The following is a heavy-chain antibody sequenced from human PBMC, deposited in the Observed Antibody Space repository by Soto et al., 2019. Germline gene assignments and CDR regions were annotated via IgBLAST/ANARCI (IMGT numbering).Heavy chain of an antibody. Sequence: GGSLRLSCAASGFTFSSYSKNWVRQAPGKGLEWVSYISSSSSTTYYADSVKGRFTISRDNAKNSLYLQMNSLRDEDTAVYYCARDRTWIQLWYYDYWGQGTLVTVSS. J-gene: IGHJ4*02. CDR2: ISSSSSTT. V-gene: IGHV3-48*02. D-gene: IGHD5-18*01. CDR1: GFTFSSYS. CDR3: ARDRTWIQLWYYDY.